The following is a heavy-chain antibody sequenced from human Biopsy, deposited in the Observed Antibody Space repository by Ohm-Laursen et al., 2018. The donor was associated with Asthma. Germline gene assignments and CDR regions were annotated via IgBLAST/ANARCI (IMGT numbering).Heavy chain of an antibody. D-gene: IGHD3-3*01. J-gene: IGHJ4*02. Sequence: SLRLSCTASGFTFSSYAMHWVRQAPGTGLEWVAVGGSYYDGGLKYYADSVNGRFTVSRDDSKNTLYLQMNSLRPDDTAVYYCARDVMEWYLPAFDFWGQGTLVTVSS. V-gene: IGHV3-30-3*01. CDR3: ARDVMEWYLPAFDF. CDR1: GFTFSSYA. CDR2: GGSYYDGGLK.